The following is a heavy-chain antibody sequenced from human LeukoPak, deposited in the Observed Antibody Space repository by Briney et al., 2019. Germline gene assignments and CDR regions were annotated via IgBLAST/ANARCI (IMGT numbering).Heavy chain of an antibody. J-gene: IGHJ4*02. CDR1: DYSISSGYY. Sequence: TSETLSLTCIVSDYSISSGYYWGWSRQPPGKGLEWIGSIYHSGSTYYNPSLKSRVTISVDTSKNQFSLKLSSVTAADTAVYYCAKAVGAHFDYWGQGTLVTVSS. CDR3: AKAVGAHFDY. D-gene: IGHD1-26*01. V-gene: IGHV4-38-2*02. CDR2: IYHSGST.